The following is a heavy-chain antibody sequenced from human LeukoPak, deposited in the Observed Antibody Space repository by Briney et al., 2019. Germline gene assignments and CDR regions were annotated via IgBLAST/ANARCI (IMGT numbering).Heavy chain of an antibody. J-gene: IGHJ5*02. V-gene: IGHV1-2*02. Sequence: GASVKVSCKASGYTFTSYDINWVRQATGQGLECMGWINPNNGVTNYVQNFQGRVTMTRDTTISTAYMELSRLSSDDTAVYYCAGHYGGLTWGQGTLVTVST. D-gene: IGHD4-23*01. CDR3: AGHYGGLT. CDR2: INPNNGVT. CDR1: GYTFTSYD.